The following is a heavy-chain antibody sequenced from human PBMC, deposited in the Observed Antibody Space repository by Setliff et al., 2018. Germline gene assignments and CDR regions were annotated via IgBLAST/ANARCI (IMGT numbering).Heavy chain of an antibody. D-gene: IGHD3-10*01. CDR2: IYYTGKT. CDR3: ARTSTYVLGSGSYWDRWFDP. CDR1: GDSLSGDNYF. J-gene: IGHJ5*02. V-gene: IGHV4-31*03. Sequence: TLSLTCTVSGDSLSGDNYFWSWIRHLPGKGLQWLGHIYYTGKTYYNPPLKSRLEMSVDTSKREFALRLSSVTAADTAVYYCARTSTYVLGSGSYWDRWFDPWSQGTLVTVSS.